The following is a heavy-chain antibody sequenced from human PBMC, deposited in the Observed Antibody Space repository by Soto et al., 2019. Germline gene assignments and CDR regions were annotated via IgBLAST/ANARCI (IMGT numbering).Heavy chain of an antibody. J-gene: IGHJ4*02. Sequence: PSETLSLTCTVSGGSISSSSYYWGWIRQPPGKGLEWIGSIYYSGSTYYNPSLKSRVTISVDTSKNQFSLKLSSVTAADTAVYYCARASTSVRYYFDYWGQGTLVTVSS. CDR3: ARASTSVRYYFDY. CDR1: GGSISSSSYY. V-gene: IGHV4-39*01. D-gene: IGHD4-17*01. CDR2: IYYSGST.